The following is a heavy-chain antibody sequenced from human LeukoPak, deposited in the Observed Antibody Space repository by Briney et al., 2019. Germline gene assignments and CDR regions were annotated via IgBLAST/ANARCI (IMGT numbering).Heavy chain of an antibody. D-gene: IGHD5-12*01. V-gene: IGHV3-33*01. Sequence: GGSLRLSCAASGFTFSRYGMHWVRQAPGKGLEWVAVIWYDGSNKYYADSVKGRFTISRDNSKNTLYLQMNSLRAEDTAVYYCARHSLSGRGWLRLRYYFDYWGQGSLVTVSS. CDR3: ARHSLSGRGWLRLRYYFDY. CDR2: IWYDGSNK. CDR1: GFTFSRYG. J-gene: IGHJ4*02.